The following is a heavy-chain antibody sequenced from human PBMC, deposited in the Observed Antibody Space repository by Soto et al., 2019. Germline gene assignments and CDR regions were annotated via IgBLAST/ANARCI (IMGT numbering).Heavy chain of an antibody. D-gene: IGHD3-16*01. CDR3: ARDTGFYGGYHWFDP. J-gene: IGHJ5*02. Sequence: QVQLQESGPGLLTPSQTLSLTCTVSGGSISGAAYYWSWIRHLPGKGLEWIGYIYYTGTTFYRPSRESRVTISLDTSKNPFSLELTSVTAADTAVYSCARDTGFYGGYHWFDPWGQGTLVTVSS. V-gene: IGHV4-31*03. CDR1: GGSISGAAYY. CDR2: IYYTGTT.